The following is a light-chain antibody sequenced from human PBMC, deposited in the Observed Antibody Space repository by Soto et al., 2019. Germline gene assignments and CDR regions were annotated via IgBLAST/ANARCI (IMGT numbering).Light chain of an antibody. V-gene: IGKV1-16*02. Sequence: DIQMTQSPSSLSASVGDRVAITCRASEVIGNSLGWFQQKPGKAPETLIFAASSLQSGVTSKFSGSGYGTHFTLTINSLQPEDFATYYCQQYKSYPWTFGQGTKVDIK. CDR3: QQYKSYPWT. CDR2: AAS. CDR1: EVIGNS. J-gene: IGKJ1*01.